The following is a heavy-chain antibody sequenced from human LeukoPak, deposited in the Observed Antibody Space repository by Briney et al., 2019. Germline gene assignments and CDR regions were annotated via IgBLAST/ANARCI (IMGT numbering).Heavy chain of an antibody. D-gene: IGHD6-25*01. CDR3: ARYRWAAVKRGYYFDY. CDR1: GFTFSNYT. CDR2: ISSRSSYI. Sequence: GGSLRLSCAASGFTFSNYTMNWVRQAPGKGLEWVSAISSRSSYIYYADSVKGRFTISRDNAKNSLYLQMNSLRAEDTAVYYCARYRWAAVKRGYYFDYWGQGTLVTVSS. V-gene: IGHV3-21*01. J-gene: IGHJ4*02.